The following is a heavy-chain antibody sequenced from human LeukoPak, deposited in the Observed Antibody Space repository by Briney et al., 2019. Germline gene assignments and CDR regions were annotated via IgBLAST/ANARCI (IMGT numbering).Heavy chain of an antibody. CDR2: ISSSSSSI. J-gene: IGHJ3*02. CDR3: ARDSVVVPNSI. CDR1: GFTFNSFS. D-gene: IGHD2-2*01. Sequence: GGSLRLSCAASGFTFNSFSMNWVRQAPGKGLEWLSYISSSSSSIYYADSVKGRFTISRDNAKNSLYLQMNSLRAEDTAVYYCARDSVVVPNSIWGQGTMVTVSS. V-gene: IGHV3-48*01.